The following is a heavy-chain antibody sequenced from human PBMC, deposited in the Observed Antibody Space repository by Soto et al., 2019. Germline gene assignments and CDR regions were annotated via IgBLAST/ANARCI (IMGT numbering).Heavy chain of an antibody. CDR3: AHRRSWFYDY. CDR1: GFSLSTSGLG. Sequence: QITLKESGPTLVKPTQTLTLTCSFSGFSLSTSGLGVGWIRQPPGKALEWLALIYWDDDKRYSTSLKSKLTITKDTSKNQVVLTMTNMDPVDTATYYCAHRRSWFYDYWVQGILVTVSS. J-gene: IGHJ4*02. V-gene: IGHV2-5*02. D-gene: IGHD3-10*01. CDR2: IYWDDDK.